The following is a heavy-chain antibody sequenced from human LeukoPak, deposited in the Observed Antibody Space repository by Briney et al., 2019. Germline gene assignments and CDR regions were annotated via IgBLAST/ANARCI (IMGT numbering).Heavy chain of an antibody. Sequence: SETLSLTCTVSGGSISSSSYYWGWIRQPPGKRLEWIGSIYYSGSTYYNPSLKSRVTISVDTSKNQFSLKLSSVTAADTAVYYCARLRLASGYRPYYSYMDVWGKGTTVTVSS. CDR3: ARLRLASGYRPYYSYMDV. V-gene: IGHV4-39*01. J-gene: IGHJ6*03. CDR1: GGSISSSSYY. CDR2: IYYSGST. D-gene: IGHD3-3*01.